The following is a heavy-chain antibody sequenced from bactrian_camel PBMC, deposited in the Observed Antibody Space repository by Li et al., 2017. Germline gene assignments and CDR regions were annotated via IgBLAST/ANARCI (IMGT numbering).Heavy chain of an antibody. D-gene: IGHD1*01. Sequence: HVQLVESGGGSVEAGGSLRLSCATNAAVFSDNCFAWFRQIPGREREGVASISIGNGLTDYVDSVKGRFTTSHDNAKRTLYLQMNNLKPEDTAMYYCVADCELRYGHFDFEIGSRGQGTQVTVS. J-gene: IGHJ4*01. CDR1: AAVFSDNC. CDR2: ISIGNGLT. V-gene: IGHV3S1*01. CDR3: VADCELRYGHFDFEIGS.